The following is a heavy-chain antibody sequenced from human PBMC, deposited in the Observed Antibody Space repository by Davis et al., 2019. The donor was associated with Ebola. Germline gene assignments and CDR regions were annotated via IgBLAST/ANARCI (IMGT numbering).Heavy chain of an antibody. CDR1: RFTFTAYY. CDR3: ARVSGPATIFPVGDALDT. CDR2: INANTGGS. Sequence: ASVTVSCTASRFTFTAYYMHWVRQAPAQGLAWMGRINANTGGSNYAQNFQGRVTMTRDTSITTAYMELTWLTSDDTAVYYCARVSGPATIFPVGDALDTWGQGTMVTVSS. V-gene: IGHV1-2*06. J-gene: IGHJ3*02. D-gene: IGHD3-10*02.